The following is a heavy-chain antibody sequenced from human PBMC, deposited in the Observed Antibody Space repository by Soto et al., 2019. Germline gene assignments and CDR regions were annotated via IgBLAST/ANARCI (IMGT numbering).Heavy chain of an antibody. CDR2: LSGSGTST. CDR3: AKATTNGGWFNPFDS. D-gene: IGHD6-19*01. J-gene: IGHJ4*02. V-gene: IGHV3-23*01. Sequence: GGSLRLSCAASGFSFVNYAMNWVRQAPGRGLEWVSGLSGSGTSTYYADSVKGRFTISRDNSRDTLFLQMNSLTADDTAVYYCAKATTNGGWFNPFDSWGQGALVTVSS. CDR1: GFSFVNYA.